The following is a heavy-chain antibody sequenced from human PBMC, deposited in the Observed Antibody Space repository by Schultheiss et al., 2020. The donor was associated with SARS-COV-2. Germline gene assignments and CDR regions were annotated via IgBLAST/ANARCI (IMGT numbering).Heavy chain of an antibody. D-gene: IGHD3-9*01. V-gene: IGHV3-23*01. CDR1: GFTFSSYA. CDR2: ISGSGGST. Sequence: GGSLRLSCAASGFTFSSYAMSWVRQAPGKGLEWVSAISGSGGSTYYADSVKGRFTISRDNSKNTLYLQMNSLRAEDTAVYYCARVAHYDILTGYYSPYYYGMDVWGQGTTVTVSS. CDR3: ARVAHYDILTGYYSPYYYGMDV. J-gene: IGHJ6*02.